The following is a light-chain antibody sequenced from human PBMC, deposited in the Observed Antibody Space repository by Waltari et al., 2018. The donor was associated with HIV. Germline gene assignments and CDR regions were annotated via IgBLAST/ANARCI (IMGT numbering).Light chain of an antibody. CDR3: AAWDDSLNGPGVV. CDR1: SSNIGNNT. CDR2: SNN. V-gene: IGLV1-44*01. J-gene: IGLJ2*01. Sequence: QSVLPQHPSASGTPGPRVTISCSRSSSNIGNNTVNWEQQLTGTAPNILIYSNNQRPSGVPDRFSGSKSGTSASLAISGLQSEDEADYYCAAWDDSLNGPGVVFGGGTKLTVL.